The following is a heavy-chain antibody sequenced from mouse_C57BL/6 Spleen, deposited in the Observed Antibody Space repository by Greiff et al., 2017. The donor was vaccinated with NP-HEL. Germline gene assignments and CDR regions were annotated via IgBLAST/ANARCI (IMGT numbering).Heavy chain of an antibody. CDR2: ILPGSGST. J-gene: IGHJ3*01. CDR3: ARRQLRLPLFAY. D-gene: IGHD3-2*02. Sequence: QVQLKQSGAELMKPGASVKLSCKATGYTFTGYWIEWVKQRPGHGLEWIGAILPGSGSTNYNEKFKGKVTFTADTSSNTAYMQLSSLTTDDSAIYDCARRQLRLPLFAYWGQGTLVTVAA. V-gene: IGHV1-9*01. CDR1: GYTFTGYW.